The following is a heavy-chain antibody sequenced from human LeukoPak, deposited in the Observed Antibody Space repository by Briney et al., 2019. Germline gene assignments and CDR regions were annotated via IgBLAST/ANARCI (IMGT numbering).Heavy chain of an antibody. V-gene: IGHV4-31*03. CDR3: ASGPMANWGSRDAFDI. CDR2: IYYSGST. J-gene: IGHJ3*02. D-gene: IGHD7-27*01. CDR1: GGSISSGGYY. Sequence: SQTLSLTCTVSGGSISSGGYYWSWIRQHPGKGLEWIGYIYYSGSTYYNPSLKSRVTISVDTSKDQFSLKLSSVTAADTAVYYCASGPMANWGSRDAFDIWGQGTMVTVSS.